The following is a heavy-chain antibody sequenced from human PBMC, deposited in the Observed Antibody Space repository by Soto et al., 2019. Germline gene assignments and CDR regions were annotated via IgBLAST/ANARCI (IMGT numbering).Heavy chain of an antibody. Sequence: GGSLRLSCAASGFTFSSYSMNWVRQAPGKGLEWVSSISSSSSYIYYADSVKGRFTISRDNAKNSLYLQMNSLRAEDTAVYYCARDLAPDWNYHTGIDYWGQGTLVTVSS. J-gene: IGHJ4*02. CDR2: ISSSSSYI. CDR1: GFTFSSYS. CDR3: ARDLAPDWNYHTGIDY. D-gene: IGHD1-7*01. V-gene: IGHV3-21*01.